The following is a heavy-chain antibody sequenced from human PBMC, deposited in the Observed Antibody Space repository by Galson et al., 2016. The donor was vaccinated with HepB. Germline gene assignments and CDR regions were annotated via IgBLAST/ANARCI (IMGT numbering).Heavy chain of an antibody. CDR3: ATRGP. J-gene: IGHJ5*02. CDR2: IYSGGST. D-gene: IGHD3-16*01. CDR1: GFTVSSNY. V-gene: IGHV3-66*01. Sequence: SLRLSCAASGFTVSSNYMTWVRQAPGKGPEWVSVIYSGGSTSYADSVKGRFTISRDSSKNTLYLQMNSLRVEDTAVYHCATRGPWGQGTLVTVSS.